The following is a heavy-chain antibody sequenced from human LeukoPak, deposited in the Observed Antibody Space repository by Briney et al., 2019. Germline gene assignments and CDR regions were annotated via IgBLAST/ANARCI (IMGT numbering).Heavy chain of an antibody. D-gene: IGHD2-2*02. Sequence: PGGSLRLSCAASGFTFSSYGMHWVRQAPGKGLEWVAFIRYDGSNKYYADSVKGRFTISRDNSKNTLYLQMNSLRAEDTAVYYCAKDHGYCSSTSCYILRSALGYWGQGTLVTVSS. CDR3: AKDHGYCSSTSCYILRSALGY. V-gene: IGHV3-30*02. CDR1: GFTFSSYG. CDR2: IRYDGSNK. J-gene: IGHJ4*02.